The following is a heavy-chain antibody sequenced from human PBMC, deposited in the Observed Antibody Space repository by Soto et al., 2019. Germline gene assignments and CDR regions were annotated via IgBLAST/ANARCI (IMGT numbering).Heavy chain of an antibody. D-gene: IGHD4-17*01. J-gene: IGHJ4*02. CDR2: ISYDGSNK. CDR1: GFTFRNYA. Sequence: QVQLVESGGGVVQPGGSLRLSCAASGFTFRNYAMHWVRQAPGKGPEWVAVISYDGSNKYYADSVKGRFTISRDNSKNTLNMQMNSLGGEDTAVYYCAREDYGRHYFDYWGQGTLVSVSS. CDR3: AREDYGRHYFDY. V-gene: IGHV3-30-3*01.